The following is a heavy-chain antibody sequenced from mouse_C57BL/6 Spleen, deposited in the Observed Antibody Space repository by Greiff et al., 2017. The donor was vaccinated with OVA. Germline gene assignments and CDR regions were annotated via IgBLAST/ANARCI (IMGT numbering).Heavy chain of an antibody. D-gene: IGHD2-5*01. J-gene: IGHJ1*03. CDR1: GYAFSSSW. Sequence: VQLQQSGPELVKPGASVKISCKASGYAFSSSWMNWVKQRPGTGLEWIGRIYPGDGDTNYNGKFKGKATLTADKSSSTAYMQLSSLTSEDSAVYFCAKSNYVPRYFDVWGTGTTVTVSS. V-gene: IGHV1-82*01. CDR2: IYPGDGDT. CDR3: AKSNYVPRYFDV.